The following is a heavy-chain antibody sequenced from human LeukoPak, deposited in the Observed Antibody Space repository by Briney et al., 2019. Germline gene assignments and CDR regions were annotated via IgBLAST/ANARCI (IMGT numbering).Heavy chain of an antibody. V-gene: IGHV3-21*01. Sequence: PGGSLRLSCAASGFTFSSYSMNWVRQAPGKGLEWVSSISSSSSYIYYADSVKGRFTISRDNAKNSLYLQMNSLRAEDTAVYYCARDGTLHLGYDYVGSIDYWGQGTLATVSS. CDR3: ARDGTLHLGYDYVGSIDY. CDR2: ISSSSSYI. J-gene: IGHJ4*02. D-gene: IGHD3-16*01. CDR1: GFTFSSYS.